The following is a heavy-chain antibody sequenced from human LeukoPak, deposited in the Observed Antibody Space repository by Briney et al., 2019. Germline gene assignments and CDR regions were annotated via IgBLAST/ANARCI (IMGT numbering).Heavy chain of an antibody. Sequence: ASVKVSCKASGYTFTGYYMHWVRQAPGQGLEWMGWINPNSGGTNYAQKFQGRVTMTRDTSISTAYMELSRLRSDDTAVYYCARGWAPYYYYYMDVWGKGTTVTVSS. CDR2: INPNSGGT. V-gene: IGHV1-2*02. J-gene: IGHJ6*03. D-gene: IGHD6-19*01. CDR3: ARGWAPYYYYYMDV. CDR1: GYTFTGYY.